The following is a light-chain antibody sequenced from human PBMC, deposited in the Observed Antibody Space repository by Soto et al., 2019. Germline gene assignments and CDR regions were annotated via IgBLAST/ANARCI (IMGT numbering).Light chain of an antibody. Sequence: DIVMTQSPLSLPVTPGEPASISCRSSQSLLHSNGYNYLDWYLQKPGTAPKLLIYAASNLHSGVPSRFSGTGSRTDFSLTINSLQPEDFATYYCHLASILPLTFCGRTKVDIK. CDR3: HLASILPLT. CDR1: QSLLHSNGYNY. V-gene: IGKV2-28*01. J-gene: IGKJ4*01. CDR2: AAS.